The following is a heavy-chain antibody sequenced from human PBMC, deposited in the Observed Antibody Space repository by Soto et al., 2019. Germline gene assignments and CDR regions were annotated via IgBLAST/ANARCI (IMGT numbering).Heavy chain of an antibody. Sequence: SETLSLTCAVYGGSFSGYYWSWIRQPPGKGLEWIGEINHSGSTNYNPSLKSRVTISVDTSKNQFSLKLSSVTAADTAVYYCARSGAEDNWNYGPHFDYWGQGTLVTVSS. J-gene: IGHJ4*02. CDR3: ARSGAEDNWNYGPHFDY. CDR1: GGSFSGYY. V-gene: IGHV4-34*01. CDR2: INHSGST. D-gene: IGHD1-7*01.